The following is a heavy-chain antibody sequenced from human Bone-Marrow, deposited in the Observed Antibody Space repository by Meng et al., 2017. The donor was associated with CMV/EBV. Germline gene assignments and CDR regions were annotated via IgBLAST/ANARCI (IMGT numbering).Heavy chain of an antibody. CDR2: IYSGGST. CDR1: GFTVSSNY. D-gene: IGHD2-2*01. J-gene: IGHJ6*02. Sequence: GGSLRLSCAASGFTVSSNYMSWVRQAPGKGLEWVSVIYSGGSTYYADSVKARFTISRDNSKNTLYLQMNSLRAEETAVYYCARVIPAALYGMDVWGQGTTVTV. V-gene: IGHV3-53*01. CDR3: ARVIPAALYGMDV.